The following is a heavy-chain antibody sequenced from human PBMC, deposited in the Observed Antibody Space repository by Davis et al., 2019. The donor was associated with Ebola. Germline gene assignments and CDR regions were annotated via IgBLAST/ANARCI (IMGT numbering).Heavy chain of an antibody. D-gene: IGHD1-26*01. Sequence: GESLKISCAASGFTFSTYTMNWVRQAPGKGLEWVSYISSSSSTIYYADSVKGRFTISRDNARKSLYLQMNGLRVEDTAIYYCAKDTSNIWFDIWGQGTNVTVSS. CDR1: GFTFSTYT. CDR2: ISSSSSTI. J-gene: IGHJ3*02. V-gene: IGHV3-48*01. CDR3: AKDTSNIWFDI.